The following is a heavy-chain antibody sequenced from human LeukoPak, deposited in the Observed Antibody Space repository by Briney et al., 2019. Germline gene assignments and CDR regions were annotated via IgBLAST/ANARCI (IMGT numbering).Heavy chain of an antibody. CDR2: INPNNGGT. Sequence: GASVKVSCKASGYTFTGYFIHWVRQAPGQGLEWMGWINPNNGGTDSAQKFQGRVTMTRDTSMSTAYMELSRLTSDDTAVYYCARGAGRSWFDYWGQGTLVTVSS. V-gene: IGHV1-2*02. D-gene: IGHD6-13*01. CDR3: ARGAGRSWFDY. J-gene: IGHJ4*02. CDR1: GYTFTGYF.